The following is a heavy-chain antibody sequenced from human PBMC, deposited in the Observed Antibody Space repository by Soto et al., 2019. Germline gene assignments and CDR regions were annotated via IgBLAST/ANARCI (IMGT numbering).Heavy chain of an antibody. CDR2: TYYRSKWYY. Sequence: PSQTLSLTCAITGDSVSSNSAGWSWVRQSPSRGLEWLGRTYYRSKWYYEYAVSVRGRITINPDTTKNQYSLQLNSVTPEDTAVYFCARGEQYSGRIFDYWGQGTLVTVSS. CDR1: GDSVSSNSAG. CDR3: ARGEQYSGRIFDY. J-gene: IGHJ4*01. V-gene: IGHV6-1*01. D-gene: IGHD1-26*01.